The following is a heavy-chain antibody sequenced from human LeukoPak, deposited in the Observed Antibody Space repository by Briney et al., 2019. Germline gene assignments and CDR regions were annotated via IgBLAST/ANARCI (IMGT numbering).Heavy chain of an antibody. CDR3: AKDRCTNGVCYFDS. Sequence: GGSLRLSCAASGFTFRSLGMSWVRQAPGKGLEWVSAISDSGTITYYADSVKGRFTISRDSSKNTLFLQMNRLRAEDTAVYYCAKDRCTNGVCYFDSWGQGTLVTVSS. D-gene: IGHD2-8*01. CDR1: GFTFRSLG. J-gene: IGHJ4*02. CDR2: ISDSGTIT. V-gene: IGHV3-23*01.